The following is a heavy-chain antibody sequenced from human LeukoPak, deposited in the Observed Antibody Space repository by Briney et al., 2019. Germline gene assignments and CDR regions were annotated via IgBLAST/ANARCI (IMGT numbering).Heavy chain of an antibody. Sequence: GGSLRLSCAASGFTFSSYSMNWVRQAPGKGLEWVSSISSSSSYIYYADSVMGRFTISRDNAKNSLYLQMNSLRAEDTAVYYCARAVAAAGTGFDYWGQGTLVTVSS. CDR1: GFTFSSYS. CDR3: ARAVAAAGTGFDY. V-gene: IGHV3-21*01. CDR2: ISSSSSYI. J-gene: IGHJ4*02. D-gene: IGHD6-13*01.